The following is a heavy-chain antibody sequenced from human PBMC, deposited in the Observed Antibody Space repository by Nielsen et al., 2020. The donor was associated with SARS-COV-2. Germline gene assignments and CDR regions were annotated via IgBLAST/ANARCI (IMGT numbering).Heavy chain of an antibody. CDR1: GFTFGDYA. CDR3: TREGSSSWSHFDY. V-gene: IGHV3-49*03. Sequence: GESLKISCPASGFTFGDYAMSWFRQAPGKGLEWVGFIRSKAYGGTTEYAASVKGRFTISRDDSKSIAYLQMNSLKTEDTAVYYCTREGSSSWSHFDYWGQGTLVTVSS. D-gene: IGHD6-13*01. CDR2: IRSKAYGGTT. J-gene: IGHJ4*02.